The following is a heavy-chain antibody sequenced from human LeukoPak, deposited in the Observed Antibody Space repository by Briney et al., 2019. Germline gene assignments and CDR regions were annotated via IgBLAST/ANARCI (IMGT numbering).Heavy chain of an antibody. CDR2: ISGSGGST. CDR1: GFTFSSYA. CDR3: ANLRIQLWFPPGNY. J-gene: IGHJ4*02. V-gene: IGHV3-23*01. Sequence: PGGSLRLSCAASGFTFSSYAMSWVRQAPGKELEWVSAISGSGGSTYYADSVKGRFTISRANSKNTLYLQMNSLRAEDTAVYYCANLRIQLWFPPGNYWGQGTLVTVSS. D-gene: IGHD5-18*01.